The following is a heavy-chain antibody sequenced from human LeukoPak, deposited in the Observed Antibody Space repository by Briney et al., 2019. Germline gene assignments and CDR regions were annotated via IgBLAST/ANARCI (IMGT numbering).Heavy chain of an antibody. CDR2: ISAYNGNT. CDR3: ARPRDYYDSSGYPFDY. J-gene: IGHJ4*02. CDR1: SYTFTSYG. Sequence: ASVKVSCKASSYTFTSYGISWVRQAPGQGLEWMVWISAYNGNTNYAQKLQGRVTMTTDTSTSTAYMELRSLRSDDTAVYYCARPRDYYDSSGYPFDYWGQGTLVTVSS. D-gene: IGHD3-22*01. V-gene: IGHV1-18*01.